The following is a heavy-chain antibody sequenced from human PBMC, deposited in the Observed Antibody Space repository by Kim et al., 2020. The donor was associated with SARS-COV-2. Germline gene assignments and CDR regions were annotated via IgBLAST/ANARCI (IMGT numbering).Heavy chain of an antibody. D-gene: IGHD2-21*02. CDR2: IYYSGST. V-gene: IGHV4-59*13. CDR3: ARGLGTARWYFDL. Sequence: SETLSLTCTVSGGSISSYYWSWIRQPPGKGLEWIGYIYYSGSTNYNPSLKSRVTISVDTSKNQFSLKLSSVTAADTAVYYCARGLGTARWYFDLWGRGTLVTVSS. CDR1: GGSISSYY. J-gene: IGHJ2*01.